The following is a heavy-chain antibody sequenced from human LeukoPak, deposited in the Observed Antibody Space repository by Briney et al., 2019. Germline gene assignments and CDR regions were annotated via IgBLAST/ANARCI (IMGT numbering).Heavy chain of an antibody. V-gene: IGHV1-18*01. CDR3: AREYGNDYVWGRYRLNAFDI. CDR2: ISGDNVNT. D-gene: IGHD3-16*02. CDR1: GYIFINYG. J-gene: IGHJ3*02. Sequence: ASVKVSCKTSGYIFINYGITWVRQAPGQGLEYVGWISGDNVNTYYTQKLQGRVTLTTDTSTSTAYMELSRLRSDDTAVYYCAREYGNDYVWGRYRLNAFDIWGQGTMVTVSS.